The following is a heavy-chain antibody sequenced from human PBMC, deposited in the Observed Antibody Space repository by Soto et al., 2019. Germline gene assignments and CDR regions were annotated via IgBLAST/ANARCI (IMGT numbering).Heavy chain of an antibody. CDR2: IYYSGST. J-gene: IGHJ3*02. Sequence: QVQLQESGPGLVKPSETLSLTCTVSGGSISSYYWSWIRQPPGKGLEWIGYIYYSGSTNYNPSLKIRVTISVDTSKNQFSLKLSSVTAADTAVYYCARYNWGAMGAFDIWGQGTMVTVSS. CDR3: ARYNWGAMGAFDI. D-gene: IGHD1-1*01. V-gene: IGHV4-59*01. CDR1: GGSISSYY.